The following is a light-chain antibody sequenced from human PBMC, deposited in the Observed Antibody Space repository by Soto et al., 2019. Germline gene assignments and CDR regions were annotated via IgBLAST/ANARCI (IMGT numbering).Light chain of an antibody. V-gene: IGLV1-51*01. J-gene: IGLJ3*02. Sequence: AVVTQPPSVSAAPGQKVTISCSGNTSNIGNNYVSWYQILPGTTPKLVIFDNSQRPSGIPDRFSGSKSGTSATLGVAGLQTGDEADYYCGTWDSILSSVVFGGGTKVTVL. CDR2: DNS. CDR1: TSNIGNNY. CDR3: GTWDSILSSVV.